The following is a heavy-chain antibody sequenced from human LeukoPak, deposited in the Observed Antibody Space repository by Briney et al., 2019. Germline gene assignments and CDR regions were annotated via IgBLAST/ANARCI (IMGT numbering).Heavy chain of an antibody. Sequence: GGSLRLSCAASGFTFSSYGMHWVRQAPGKGLEWVAFIRYDGSNKYYADSVKGRFTISRDNSKNTLYLQMNSLRAEDTAVYYCAKDSNPGIAVAGTFFDYWGQGTLVTVSS. J-gene: IGHJ4*02. D-gene: IGHD6-19*01. V-gene: IGHV3-30*02. CDR1: GFTFSSYG. CDR3: AKDSNPGIAVAGTFFDY. CDR2: IRYDGSNK.